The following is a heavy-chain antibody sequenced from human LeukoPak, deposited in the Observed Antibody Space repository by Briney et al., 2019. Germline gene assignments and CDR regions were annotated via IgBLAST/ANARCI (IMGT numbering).Heavy chain of an antibody. Sequence: GGSLRLSCEASGFSFISFGLPWVRQAPARGLEWVGVISDDGRNKKYADSVKGRFTISRDNSKDTLYLQMNSLRDEDTAVYYCAKRPSDYGDYVTYFDYWGQGTLVTVSS. D-gene: IGHD4-17*01. V-gene: IGHV3-30*18. CDR1: GFSFISFG. J-gene: IGHJ4*02. CDR2: ISDDGRNK. CDR3: AKRPSDYGDYVTYFDY.